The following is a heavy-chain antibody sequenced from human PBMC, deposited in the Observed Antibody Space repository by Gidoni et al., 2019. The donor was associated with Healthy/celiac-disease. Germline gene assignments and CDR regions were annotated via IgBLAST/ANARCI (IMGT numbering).Heavy chain of an antibody. Sequence: EVQLVESGAGLVKPGGSLRLSCAASGFPFSNAWMSWVRQAPGKGLEWVGRIKSKTDGGTTDYAAPMKGRFTISRDDSKNTLYLQMNSLKTEDTAVYYCTATVATIGAFDIWGQGTMVTVSS. CDR3: TATVATIGAFDI. V-gene: IGHV3-15*01. J-gene: IGHJ3*02. CDR2: IKSKTDGGTT. CDR1: GFPFSNAW. D-gene: IGHD5-12*01.